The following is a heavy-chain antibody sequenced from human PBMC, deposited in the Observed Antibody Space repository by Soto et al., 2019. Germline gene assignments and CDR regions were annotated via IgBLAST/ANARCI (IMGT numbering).Heavy chain of an antibody. Sequence: GGSLRLSCAASGFTVSSNYMSWVRQAPGKGLEWVSVIYSGGSTYYADSVKGRFTISRDNSKNTLYLQMNSLRAEDTAVYYCAKVSEYDFWSGYWNYYYYYMDVWGKGTTVTVSS. V-gene: IGHV3-66*01. J-gene: IGHJ6*03. CDR1: GFTVSSNY. CDR3: AKVSEYDFWSGYWNYYYYYMDV. D-gene: IGHD3-3*01. CDR2: IYSGGST.